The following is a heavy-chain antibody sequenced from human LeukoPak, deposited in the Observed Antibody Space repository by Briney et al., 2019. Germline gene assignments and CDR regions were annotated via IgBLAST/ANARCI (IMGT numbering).Heavy chain of an antibody. CDR3: ARELCSTTTCYFDY. D-gene: IGHD2-2*01. CDR1: GGSISSYY. Sequence: SETLSLTCSVSGGSISSYYWSWIRQPPGKGLEWIGDIYYTGSTNYNPSLKSRVTISLDTSKNQFSLKLNSVTAADTAVYYCARELCSTTTCYFDYWGQGTLVTVSS. J-gene: IGHJ4*02. V-gene: IGHV4-59*01. CDR2: IYYTGST.